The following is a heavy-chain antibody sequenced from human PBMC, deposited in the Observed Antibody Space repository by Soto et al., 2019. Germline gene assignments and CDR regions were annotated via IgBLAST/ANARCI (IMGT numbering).Heavy chain of an antibody. J-gene: IGHJ6*03. CDR3: ATRAADYDFWSVYYSYYYYMDV. D-gene: IGHD3-3*01. CDR2: IYYSGST. Sequence: PSETLSLTCTVSGGSISSYYWSWIRQPPGKGLEWIGYIYYSGSTNYNPSLKSRVTISVDTSKNQFSLKLSSVTAADTAVYYCATRAADYDFWSVYYSYYYYMDVWGKGTTVTVSS. V-gene: IGHV4-59*08. CDR1: GGSISSYY.